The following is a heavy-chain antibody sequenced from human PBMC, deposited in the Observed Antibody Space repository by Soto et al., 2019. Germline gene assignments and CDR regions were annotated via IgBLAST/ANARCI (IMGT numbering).Heavy chain of an antibody. CDR2: INPSGVST. Sequence: ASVKVSCKASGYTFTIYYMHWVRQAPGQGLEWMGIINPSGVSTSYAQKFQGRVTMTRDTSTRTVYMELSSLRSEDTAVYYCARDWPTVVTLGYYYYGMDVWGQGTTVTVSS. J-gene: IGHJ6*02. V-gene: IGHV1-46*01. CDR1: GYTFTIYY. D-gene: IGHD4-17*01. CDR3: ARDWPTVVTLGYYYYGMDV.